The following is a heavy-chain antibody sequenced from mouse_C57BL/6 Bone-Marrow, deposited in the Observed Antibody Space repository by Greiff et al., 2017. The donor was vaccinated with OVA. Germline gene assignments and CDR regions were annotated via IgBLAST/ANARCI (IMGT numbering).Heavy chain of an antibody. J-gene: IGHJ1*03. V-gene: IGHV1-59*01. Sequence: QVQLQQPGAELVRPGPSVKLSCKASGYTFTSYWMHWVKQRPGQGLEWIGVIDPSDSYTNYNQKFKGKATLTVDTSSSTAYMQLSSLTSEDSAVYDYARRGLDFWGTGTTVTVSA. CDR1: GYTFTSYW. CDR2: IDPSDSYT. CDR3: ARRGLDF.